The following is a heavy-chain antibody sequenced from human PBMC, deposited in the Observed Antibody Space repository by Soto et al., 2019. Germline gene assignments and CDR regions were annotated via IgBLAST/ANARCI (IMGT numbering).Heavy chain of an antibody. J-gene: IGHJ4*02. V-gene: IGHV2-5*02. CDR2: IYWDDDK. CDR1: GFSLSTSGVG. D-gene: IGHD4-4*01. Sequence: SGPTLVNPTQTLTLTCTFSGFSLSTSGVGVGWIRQPPGKALEWLALIYWDDDKRYSPSLKSRLTITKDTSKNQVVLTMTNMEPVDTATYYSALTFVDYTTDYWGQGTLVTVSS. CDR3: ALTFVDYTTDY.